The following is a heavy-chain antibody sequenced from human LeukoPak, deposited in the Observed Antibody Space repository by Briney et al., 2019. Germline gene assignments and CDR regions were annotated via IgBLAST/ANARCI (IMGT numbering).Heavy chain of an antibody. CDR2: TTSTGTVT. D-gene: IGHD1-14*01. CDR3: ARFGPYTYFDY. Sequence: PGGSLRLSCAASGLTFSNYAMLWVRQAPGKGLEWISSTTSTGTVTFYADSVRGRFTISRDNPKDTLYLQMNSLRAEDTAVYYCARFGPYTYFDYWGQGTLVTVSS. CDR1: GLTFSNYA. V-gene: IGHV3-23*01. J-gene: IGHJ4*02.